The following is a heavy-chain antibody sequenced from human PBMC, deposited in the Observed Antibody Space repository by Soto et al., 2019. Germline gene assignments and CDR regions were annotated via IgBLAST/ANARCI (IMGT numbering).Heavy chain of an antibody. D-gene: IGHD2-15*01. J-gene: IGHJ6*02. CDR1: GFTFSSYD. CDR3: ARGRSGRGYYYYGMDV. CDR2: ISFDGNDK. Sequence: GGSLRLSCAASGFTFSSYDVHWVRQAPDKGLEWVAVISFDGNDKFYADFAKGRFTISRDNSKSTLYLQMNSLRTEETAMYYCARGRSGRGYYYYGMDVWGQGTTVTVSS. V-gene: IGHV3-30*04.